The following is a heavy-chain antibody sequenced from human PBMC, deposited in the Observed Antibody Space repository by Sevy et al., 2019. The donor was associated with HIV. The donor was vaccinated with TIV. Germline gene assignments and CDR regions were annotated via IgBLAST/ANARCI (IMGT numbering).Heavy chain of an antibody. CDR1: GGSISSGGYY. CDR3: ARGSRYHFWSGYHYFDY. Sequence: SETLSLTCAVSGGSISSGGYYWSWIRQHPGKGLEWIGYIYYSRSTYYDPSLKSRVTISVDTSKNQFSLKLSSVTAADTAVYYCARGSRYHFWSGYHYFDYWGQGTLVTVSS. CDR2: IYYSRST. V-gene: IGHV4-31*11. D-gene: IGHD3-3*01. J-gene: IGHJ4*02.